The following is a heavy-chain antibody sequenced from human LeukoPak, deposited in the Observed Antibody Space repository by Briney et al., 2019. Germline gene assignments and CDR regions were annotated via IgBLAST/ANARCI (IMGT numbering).Heavy chain of an antibody. V-gene: IGHV3-30*02. CDR2: IRYDGSNK. CDR3: TKFSLRGTYSFDH. J-gene: IGHJ4*02. CDR1: GFTFSSYS. Sequence: PGGSLRLSCAASGFTFSSYSMNWVRQAPGKGLEWVAFIRYDGSNKYYADSVKGRFTISRDNSKNTLYLQINSLRVEDTAVYYCTKFSLRGTYSFDHWGQGTLVTVSS. D-gene: IGHD1-26*01.